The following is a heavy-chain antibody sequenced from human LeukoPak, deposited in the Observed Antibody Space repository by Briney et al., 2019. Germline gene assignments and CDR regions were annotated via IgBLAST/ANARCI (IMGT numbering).Heavy chain of an antibody. J-gene: IGHJ3*02. V-gene: IGHV3-53*01. D-gene: IGHD1-26*01. CDR1: GFIVSSNY. CDR3: SGSHNVNAFDI. CDR2: IYSGGGT. Sequence: GGSLRLSCAVSGFIVSSNYMSWVRQAPGEGLEWVSVIYSGGGTNYADSVKGRFTISRDKSKNTVYLQMNSLRGEDTAVYYCSGSHNVNAFDIWGQGTMVTVSS.